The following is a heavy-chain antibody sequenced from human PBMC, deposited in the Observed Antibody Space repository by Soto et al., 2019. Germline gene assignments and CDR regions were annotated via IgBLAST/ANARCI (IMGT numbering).Heavy chain of an antibody. D-gene: IGHD5-12*01. CDR1: GGTFSIYA. Sequence: SVKVSCKASGGTFSIYAISWVLQAPGQGLEWMGGIIPIFGTANYAQKFQGRVTITADESTSTAYMELSSLRSEDTAVYYCARVQIGYSGYEYVDYWGQGTLVTVSS. CDR2: IIPIFGTA. CDR3: ARVQIGYSGYEYVDY. J-gene: IGHJ4*02. V-gene: IGHV1-69*13.